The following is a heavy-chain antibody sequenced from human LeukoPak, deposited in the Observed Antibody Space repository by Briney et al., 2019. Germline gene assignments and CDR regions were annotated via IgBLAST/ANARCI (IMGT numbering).Heavy chain of an antibody. J-gene: IGHJ4*02. CDR3: ASLYCSGGSCYALYFDY. V-gene: IGHV4-38-2*01. CDR1: GYSISSGYY. Sequence: SETLSLTCAVSGYSISSGYYWAWIRQPPGKGLEWIGSIYHSGSTNYNPSLKSRVTISVDTSKNQFSLKLRSVTAADTAVYYCASLYCSGGSCYALYFDYWGQGTLVTVSP. CDR2: IYHSGST. D-gene: IGHD2-15*01.